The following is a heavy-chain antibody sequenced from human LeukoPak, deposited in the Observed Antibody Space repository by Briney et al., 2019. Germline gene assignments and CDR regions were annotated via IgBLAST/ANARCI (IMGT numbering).Heavy chain of an antibody. J-gene: IGHJ6*02. D-gene: IGHD2-2*01. CDR1: GHTFTSYY. Sequence: ASVKVSCKASGHTFTSYYMHWVRQAPGQGLEWMGIINPSGGSTSYAQKFQGRVTITADESTSTAYMELSSLRSEDTAVYYCARAPIVVVPAAKSWDYYYGMDVWGQGTTVTVSS. V-gene: IGHV1-46*01. CDR3: ARAPIVVVPAAKSWDYYYGMDV. CDR2: INPSGGST.